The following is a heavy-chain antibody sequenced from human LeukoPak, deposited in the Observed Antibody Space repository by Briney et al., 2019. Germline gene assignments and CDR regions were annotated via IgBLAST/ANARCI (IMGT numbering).Heavy chain of an antibody. CDR2: ISYDGSNK. V-gene: IGHV3-30-3*01. D-gene: IGHD3-3*01. J-gene: IGHJ6*02. CDR1: GFTFSSYA. Sequence: GGSLRLSCAASGFTFSSYAMHWVRQAPGKGLEWVAVISYDGSNKYYADSVKGRFTISRDNAKNSLYLQMNSLRAEDTAVYYCARDYDTIRLYYYGMDVWGQGTTVTVSS. CDR3: ARDYDTIRLYYYGMDV.